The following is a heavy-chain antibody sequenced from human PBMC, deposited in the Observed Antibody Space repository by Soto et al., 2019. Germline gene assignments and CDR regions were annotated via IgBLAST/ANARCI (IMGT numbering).Heavy chain of an antibody. V-gene: IGHV4-39*02. Sequence: QLQLQESGPGLVKPSETLSLTCTVSGGSISSSSYYWGWIRQPPGKGLEWIGSIYYSGSTYYNPSLKSRVTMSVDTSKNQFSLKLASVTAADSAVYYCAREDRGYSNTYGGGHWGQGTLVTISS. CDR3: AREDRGYSNTYGGGH. D-gene: IGHD5-18*01. CDR1: GGSISSSSYY. CDR2: IYYSGST. J-gene: IGHJ4*02.